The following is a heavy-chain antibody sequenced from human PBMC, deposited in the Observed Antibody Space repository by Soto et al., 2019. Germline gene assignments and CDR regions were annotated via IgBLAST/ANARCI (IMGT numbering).Heavy chain of an antibody. J-gene: IGHJ6*02. D-gene: IGHD2-21*01. CDR2: IIPIFGTA. Sequence: SVKVSCKASGATFSSYAISWVRQAPGQGLEWMGGIIPIFGTANYAQKFQGRVTITEDESTSTAYMELSSLRSEDTAEYYCARDGPTVVVMAIPGHTYYQNGIGVMDQGTRVTVS. CDR3: ARDGPTVVVMAIPGHTYYQNGIGV. V-gene: IGHV1-69*13. CDR1: GATFSSYA.